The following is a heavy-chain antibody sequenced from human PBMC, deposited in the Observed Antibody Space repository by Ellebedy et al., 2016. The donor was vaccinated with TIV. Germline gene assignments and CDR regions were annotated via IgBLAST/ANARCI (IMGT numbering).Heavy chain of an antibody. CDR1: GGGIRGYY. CDR2: IHYSGSA. D-gene: IGHD2-2*01. CDR3: ARLGSCSSARCIPDS. J-gene: IGHJ4*02. V-gene: IGHV4-59*01. Sequence: MPSETLSLTCTVSGGGIRGYYWSWIRQPPGKGLEWIGYIHYSGSAGHNPSLKSRVTISVDTSKNQFSLMLRSVTAADTAVYYCARLGSCSSARCIPDSWGQGNLVIVSS.